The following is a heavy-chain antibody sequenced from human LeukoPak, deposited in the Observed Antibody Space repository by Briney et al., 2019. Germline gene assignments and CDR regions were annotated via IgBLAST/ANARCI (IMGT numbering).Heavy chain of an antibody. V-gene: IGHV3-66*01. CDR3: ARTTTFAPHFDY. CDR2: IYSGGTT. CDR1: GFTVSSNY. J-gene: IGHJ4*02. Sequence: GGPLRLSCAASGFTVSSNYMSWVRQAPGKGLEWVSVIYSGGTTYYADSVKGRFTISRDNSKNTLYLQMNSLRAEDTAVYYCARTTTFAPHFDYWGQGTLVTVSS. D-gene: IGHD1-1*01.